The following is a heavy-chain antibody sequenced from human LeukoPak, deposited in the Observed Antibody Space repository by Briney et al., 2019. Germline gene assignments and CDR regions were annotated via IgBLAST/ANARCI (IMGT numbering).Heavy chain of an antibody. V-gene: IGHV4-59*01. CDR1: GGSISSYY. CDR3: ARETYCGGDCYSGFDY. Sequence: SETLSLTCTVSGGSISSYYWSWIRQPPGKGLEWIGYIYYSGSTNYNPSLKSRVTISVDTSKNQFSLKLNSVTAADTAVYYCARETYCGGDCYSGFDYWGQGTLVTVSS. CDR2: IYYSGST. J-gene: IGHJ4*02. D-gene: IGHD2-21*02.